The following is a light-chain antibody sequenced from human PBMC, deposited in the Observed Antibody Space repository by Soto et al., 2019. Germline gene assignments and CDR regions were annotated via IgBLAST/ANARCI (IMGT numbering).Light chain of an antibody. CDR3: QQSYSSPPT. CDR2: AAS. V-gene: IGKV1-39*01. CDR1: QSISNH. Sequence: DIQMTQSPSSLSASVEDRVIISCRASQSISNHLNWYQQKPGKAPKLLIFAASSLQSGVPSRFSCSRSGPDFTLTISSLQPEDVATYYCQQSYSSPPTFGQGTKVDLK. J-gene: IGKJ1*01.